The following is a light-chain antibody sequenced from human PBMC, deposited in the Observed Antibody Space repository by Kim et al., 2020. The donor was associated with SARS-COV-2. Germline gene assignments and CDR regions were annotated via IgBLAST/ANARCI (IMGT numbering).Light chain of an antibody. CDR3: FLADSGGRPV. V-gene: IGLV7-46*01. CDR1: TGAVTSDHY. CDR2: FIS. J-gene: IGLJ2*01. Sequence: QAVVTQEPSLTVSPGGTVTLTCGSSTGAVTSDHYPHWIQQKPSQAPRTLVYFISDKHSWTPARFSGSLLGGKAALTLSGAQPEVEADYYCFLADSGGRPVLGGGTQLTVL.